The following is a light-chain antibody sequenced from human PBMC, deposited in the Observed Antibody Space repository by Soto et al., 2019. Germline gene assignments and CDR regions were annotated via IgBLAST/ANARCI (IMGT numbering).Light chain of an antibody. CDR2: KAS. Sequence: DILMTQSPSTLSASVGDRVTITCRASQSISSWLAWYQQKPGKAPKLFIYKASTLQSGVPSRFSGSGSGTEFTLAISSLQPDDFATYYCQQYNDNWTFGQGTKVEIK. CDR3: QQYNDNWT. CDR1: QSISSW. J-gene: IGKJ1*01. V-gene: IGKV1-5*03.